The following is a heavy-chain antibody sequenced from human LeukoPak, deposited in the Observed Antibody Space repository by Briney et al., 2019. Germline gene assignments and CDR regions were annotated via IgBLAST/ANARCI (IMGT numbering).Heavy chain of an antibody. CDR2: ITWNGDST. D-gene: IGHD6-19*01. Sequence: PGGSLRLSCAASGFIFDDYGMNWVRQAPGKGLEWVSGITWNGDSTGYADSVKGRFTISRDNAKNSLYLQMNSLRAEDMALYYCAKDARPIAVAGHFDYWGQGTLVTVSS. CDR1: GFIFDDYG. J-gene: IGHJ4*02. CDR3: AKDARPIAVAGHFDY. V-gene: IGHV3-20*04.